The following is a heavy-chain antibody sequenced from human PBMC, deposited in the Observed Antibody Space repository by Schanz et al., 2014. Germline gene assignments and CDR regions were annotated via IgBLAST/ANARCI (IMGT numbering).Heavy chain of an antibody. D-gene: IGHD5-12*01. V-gene: IGHV3-74*01. J-gene: IGHJ4*02. CDR3: AKDMARGGYNWVFDS. CDR1: GFTFSSYW. CDR2: INSDGSSA. Sequence: EVQLVESGGGLVQPGGSLRLSCAASGFTFSSYWMHWVRQAPGKGLVWISRINSDGSSASYADSVKGRSTISRDNAKNTLYLQMNSLRADDTAIYYCAKDMARGGYNWVFDSWGQGTLVTVSS.